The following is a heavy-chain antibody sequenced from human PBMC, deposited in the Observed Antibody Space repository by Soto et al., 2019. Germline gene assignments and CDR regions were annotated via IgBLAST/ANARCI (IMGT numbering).Heavy chain of an antibody. J-gene: IGHJ4*02. D-gene: IGHD3-22*01. Sequence: SETLSLTCTVSGGSMRSSTYFWGWIRQPPGKGLEWIGNVFYLGSASYNPSLKSRVTISVDTSKSQFYVRLSSVTAADTGVYYCARRLDYIENSGYRKYYFDYWGQGILVT. CDR3: ARRLDYIENSGYRKYYFDY. CDR1: GGSMRSSTYF. V-gene: IGHV4-39*01. CDR2: VFYLGSA.